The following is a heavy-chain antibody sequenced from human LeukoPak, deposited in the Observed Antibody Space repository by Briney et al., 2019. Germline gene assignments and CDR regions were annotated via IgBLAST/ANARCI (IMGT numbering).Heavy chain of an antibody. V-gene: IGHV3-74*01. CDR2: INTDGSST. J-gene: IGHJ4*02. D-gene: IGHD1-1*01. CDR3: ARDRTGTPDY. CDR1: GFTFSSYW. Sequence: TGGSLRLSCAASGFTFSSYWMHWVRQAPGQGLVWVSRINTDGSSTSYADSVKGRFTISRDNAKNTLYLQMNSLRAEDTAVFYCARDRTGTPDYWGQGTLVTVSS.